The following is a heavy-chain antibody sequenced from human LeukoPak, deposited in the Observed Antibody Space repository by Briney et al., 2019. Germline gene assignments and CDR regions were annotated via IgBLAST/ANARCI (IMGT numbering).Heavy chain of an antibody. CDR1: GFTFSSYG. D-gene: IGHD3-10*01. J-gene: IGHJ4*02. CDR2: ISGSGGST. V-gene: IGHV3-23*01. Sequence: GGSLRLSCAASGFTFSSYGMSWVRQAPGKGLERVSGISGSGGSTHYADSVKGRFTISRDNSKNTLYLQMNSLRAEDTAVYYCAKPTLWFGELLYGGLDYWGQGTLVTVSS. CDR3: AKPTLWFGELLYGGLDY.